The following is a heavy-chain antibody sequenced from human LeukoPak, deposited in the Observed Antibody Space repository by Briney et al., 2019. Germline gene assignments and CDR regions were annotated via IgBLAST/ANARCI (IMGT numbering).Heavy chain of an antibody. CDR2: IWYDGSNK. CDR3: ARDGRSGGSCFYFDY. CDR1: GFTFSSYG. V-gene: IGHV3-33*01. J-gene: IGHJ4*02. Sequence: GRSLRLSCAASGFTFSSYGMHWVRQAPGKGLEWVAVIWYDGSNKYYADSVKGRFTISRDNSKNTLYLQMNSLRAEDTAVYYCARDGRSGGSCFYFDYWGQGTLVTVSS. D-gene: IGHD2-15*01.